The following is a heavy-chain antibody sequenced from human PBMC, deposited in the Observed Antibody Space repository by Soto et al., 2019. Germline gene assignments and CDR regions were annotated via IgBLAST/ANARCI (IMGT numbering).Heavy chain of an antibody. D-gene: IGHD5-18*01. CDR2: IYYSGST. CDR3: ARALYRGYSYGYNFGY. V-gene: IGHV4-30-4*01. Sequence: SETLSLTCTVSGGSISSGDYYWSWIRQPPWKGLEWIGYIYYSGSTYYNPSLKSRVTISVDTSKNQFSLKLSSVTAADTAVYYCARALYRGYSYGYNFGYWGQGTLVTVSS. CDR1: GGSISSGDYY. J-gene: IGHJ4*02.